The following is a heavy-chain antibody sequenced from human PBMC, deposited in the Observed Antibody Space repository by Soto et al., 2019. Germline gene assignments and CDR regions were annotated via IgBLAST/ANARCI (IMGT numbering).Heavy chain of an antibody. CDR1: RYTLTELS. CDR2: FDPEDGET. J-gene: IGHJ4*02. V-gene: IGHV1-24*01. Sequence: GASVKVSCKVSRYTLTELSMHWVRQAPGKGLEWMGGFDPEDGETIYAQKFQGRVTMTEDTSTDTAYMELSSLRSEDTAVYYCATLFTFGGVIVPKFDYWGQGTLVTVSS. CDR3: ATLFTFGGVIVPKFDY. D-gene: IGHD3-16*02.